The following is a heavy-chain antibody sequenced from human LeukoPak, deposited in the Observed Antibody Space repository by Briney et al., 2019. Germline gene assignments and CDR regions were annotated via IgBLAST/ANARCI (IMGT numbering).Heavy chain of an antibody. CDR2: VNSDESSI. J-gene: IGHJ4*02. CDR3: ARENSGFDY. D-gene: IGHD6-19*01. CDR1: GFTFISYW. Sequence: GGSLRLSCATSGFTFISYWMHWVRQAPGKGLEWVSNVNSDESSIHYADSVKGRFTVSRDNAKNMLYLQMNSLRVEDTAVYYCARENSGFDYWGQGTLVAISS. V-gene: IGHV3-74*01.